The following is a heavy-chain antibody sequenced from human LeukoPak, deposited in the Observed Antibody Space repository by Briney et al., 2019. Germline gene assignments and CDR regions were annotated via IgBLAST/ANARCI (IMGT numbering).Heavy chain of an antibody. V-gene: IGHV3-23*01. CDR3: AKDLTAGGSGRIQH. Sequence: PGGSLRLSCAASGFTFSNYAMSWVRQAPGKGLEWISAISAGGDSTYYTDSVKGRFTISRDNSKNTLYLQMNSQRAEDTAVYYCAKDLTAGGSGRIQHWGQGTLVTVSS. D-gene: IGHD3-16*01. CDR2: ISAGGDST. CDR1: GFTFSNYA. J-gene: IGHJ1*01.